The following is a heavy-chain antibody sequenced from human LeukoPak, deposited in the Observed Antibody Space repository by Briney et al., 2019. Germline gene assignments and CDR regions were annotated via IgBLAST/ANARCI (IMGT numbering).Heavy chain of an antibody. D-gene: IGHD6-13*01. V-gene: IGHV3-21*01. Sequence: GGSLRLSCAASGFTFSSYSMNWVRQAPGKGLEWVSSISSSSSYIYYADSVKGRVTISRDNAKNSLYLQMNSLRAEDTAVYYCARDLSSYSSSWKYYFDYWGQGTLVTVSS. CDR3: ARDLSSYSSSWKYYFDY. J-gene: IGHJ4*02. CDR2: ISSSSSYI. CDR1: GFTFSSYS.